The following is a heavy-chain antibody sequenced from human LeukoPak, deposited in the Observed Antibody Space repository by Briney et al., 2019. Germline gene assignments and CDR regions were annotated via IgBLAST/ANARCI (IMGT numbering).Heavy chain of an antibody. CDR1: GYTFTSYG. V-gene: IGHV1-18*01. CDR3: ARGYCGGDCYLGGFDY. D-gene: IGHD2-21*01. J-gene: IGHJ4*02. CDR2: ISAYNGNT. Sequence: ASVKVSCKXSGYTFTSYGISWVRQAPGQGLEWMGWISAYNGNTNYAQKLQGRVTMTTDTSTSTAYMELRSLRSDDTAVYYCARGYCGGDCYLGGFDYWGQGTLVTVSS.